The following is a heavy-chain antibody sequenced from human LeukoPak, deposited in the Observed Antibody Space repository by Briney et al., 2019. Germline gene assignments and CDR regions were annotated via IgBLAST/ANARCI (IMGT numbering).Heavy chain of an antibody. Sequence: GGSLRLSCAASGFTFSSYSMNWVRQAPGKGLEWVSSISSSSSYIYYADSVKGRFTISRDNAKNSLYLQMNSLRAEDTAVYYCARRIVVVPASEGAFDIWGQGTMVTVSS. V-gene: IGHV3-21*01. CDR3: ARRIVVVPASEGAFDI. CDR2: ISSSSSYI. CDR1: GFTFSSYS. J-gene: IGHJ3*02. D-gene: IGHD2-2*01.